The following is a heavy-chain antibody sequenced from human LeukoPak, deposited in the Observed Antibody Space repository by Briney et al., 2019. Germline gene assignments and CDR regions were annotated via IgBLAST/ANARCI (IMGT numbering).Heavy chain of an antibody. J-gene: IGHJ4*02. Sequence: ASETLSLTCTVSGGSISGYYWSWIRQPPGKGLEWIGYIYHNGGTNYNPSLQSRLTISVDTSKNQFSLKLSSVTAADTAVYYCARHLRAVAGGRYFDLWGQGTQVTVSS. V-gene: IGHV4-59*08. D-gene: IGHD6-19*01. CDR3: ARHLRAVAGGRYFDL. CDR2: IYHNGGT. CDR1: GGSISGYY.